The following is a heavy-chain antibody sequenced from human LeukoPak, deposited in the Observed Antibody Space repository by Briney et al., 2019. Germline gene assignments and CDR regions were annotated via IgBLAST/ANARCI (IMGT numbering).Heavy chain of an antibody. Sequence: GESLKISCKGSGYSFTSYWIAWVRQMPGKGLEWVGIIYPRDSDTRYSPSFQGQVTISADKSITTAYLQWSSLKASDTAMYYCARRRDGYNYAFDIWGQGTMVTVSS. V-gene: IGHV5-51*01. J-gene: IGHJ3*02. D-gene: IGHD5-24*01. CDR2: IYPRDSDT. CDR1: GYSFTSYW. CDR3: ARRRDGYNYAFDI.